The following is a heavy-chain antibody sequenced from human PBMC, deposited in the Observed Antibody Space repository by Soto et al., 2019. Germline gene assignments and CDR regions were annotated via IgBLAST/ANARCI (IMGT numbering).Heavy chain of an antibody. CDR1: GFTFSSYG. V-gene: IGHV3-30*18. CDR3: AKIFLGRGYCSGGTCLYYGMDV. CDR2: ISNDGSYK. Sequence: QVQLVESGGGVVQPGRSLRLSCAASGFTFSSYGMHWVRQAPGKGLEWVAVISNDGSYKYYADSVKGRFTISRDNSKNTLYVQMNSLRAEDTAVYYCAKIFLGRGYCSGGTCLYYGMDVWGQGTTDTVSS. J-gene: IGHJ6*02. D-gene: IGHD2-15*01.